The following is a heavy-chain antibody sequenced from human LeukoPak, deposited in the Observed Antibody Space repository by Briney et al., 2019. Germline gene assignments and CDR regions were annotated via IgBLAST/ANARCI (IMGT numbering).Heavy chain of an antibody. J-gene: IGHJ4*02. CDR2: IASGFQT. CDR3: VREARGYHYTYLDY. D-gene: IGHD5-18*01. Sequence: GGSLRLSCTASGFTLGSHYMHWVRQTTGEGLEWVAAIASGFQTFYAGSVKGRFTVSREDAKYSLYLQMNSLRAGDTAVYYCVREARGYHYTYLDYWGQGTLVTVSS. CDR1: GFTLGSHY. V-gene: IGHV3-13*01.